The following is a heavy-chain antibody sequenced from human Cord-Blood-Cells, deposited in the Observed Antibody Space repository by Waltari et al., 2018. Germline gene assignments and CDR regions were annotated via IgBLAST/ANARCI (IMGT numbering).Heavy chain of an antibody. CDR1: GYSISSGYY. D-gene: IGHD2-2*01. Sequence: QVQLQESGPGLVKPSETLSLTCTVSGYSISSGYYWGWIRQPPGKGLEWIGSIYNSGSTYYNPSLEGRVTISVDTSKNQFSLKLSSVTAADTAVYYCARGRYSCYDYWGQGTLVTVSS. V-gene: IGHV4-38-2*02. CDR3: ARGRYSCYDY. CDR2: IYNSGST. J-gene: IGHJ4*02.